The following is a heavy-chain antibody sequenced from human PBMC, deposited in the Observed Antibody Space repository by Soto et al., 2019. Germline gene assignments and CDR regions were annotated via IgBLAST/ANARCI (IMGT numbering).Heavy chain of an antibody. Sequence: PSETLSLTCAVSGYSISSGYYWGWIRQPTGKGLEWIGSIYHSGSTYYNPSLKSRVTISVDTSKNQFSLKLSSVTAADTAVYYCARDIAAPPSFDYWGQGTLVTVSS. V-gene: IGHV4-38-2*02. CDR3: ARDIAAPPSFDY. CDR1: GYSISSGYY. J-gene: IGHJ4*02. D-gene: IGHD6-13*01. CDR2: IYHSGST.